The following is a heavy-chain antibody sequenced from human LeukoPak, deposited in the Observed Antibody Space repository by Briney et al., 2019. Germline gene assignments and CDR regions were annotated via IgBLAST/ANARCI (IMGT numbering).Heavy chain of an antibody. CDR1: GGTFSSYA. D-gene: IGHD6-13*01. V-gene: IGHV1-69*13. Sequence: SVKVSCKASGGTFSSYAISWVRQAPGQGLEWMGGIIPIFGTANYAQKFQGRVTITADESTSTAYMELSSLRSEDTAVYYCAKDLPLGAAAGVYNWFDPWGQGTLVTVSS. CDR3: AKDLPLGAAAGVYNWFDP. J-gene: IGHJ5*02. CDR2: IIPIFGTA.